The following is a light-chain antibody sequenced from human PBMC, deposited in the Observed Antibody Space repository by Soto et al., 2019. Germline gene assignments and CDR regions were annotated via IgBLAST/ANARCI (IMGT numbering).Light chain of an antibody. CDR1: QSISSW. J-gene: IGKJ1*01. CDR2: DAS. CDR3: QQSNSYWT. Sequence: DIQMTQSPSTLSASVGDRVTITCRASQSISSWLAWYQQKPGKAPKLLIYDASSLESGVPSRFSGSGSGTEFTLTISSLQPDDFAPYSCQQSNSYWTFGQGTQVDIK. V-gene: IGKV1-5*01.